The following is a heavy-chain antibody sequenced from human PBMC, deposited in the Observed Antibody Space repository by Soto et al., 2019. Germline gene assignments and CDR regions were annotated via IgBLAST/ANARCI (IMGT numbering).Heavy chain of an antibody. CDR3: ARLVYNNSSYRPG. V-gene: IGHV4-59*01. Sequence: SETLSLTCTVSGGSISSYYWSWIRQPPGKGLEWIGYIYYSGSTNYNPSLKSRVTISVDMSEKQSSLILRFVTAADSAVYYCARLVYNNSSYRPGWGQGSLVT. J-gene: IGHJ4*02. D-gene: IGHD3-22*01. CDR2: IYYSGST. CDR1: GGSISSYY.